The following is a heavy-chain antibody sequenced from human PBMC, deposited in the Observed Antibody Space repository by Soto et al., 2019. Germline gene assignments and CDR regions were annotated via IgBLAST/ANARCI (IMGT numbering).Heavy chain of an antibody. J-gene: IGHJ4*02. CDR3: AKEADDSSWTFDY. Sequence: VQLVESGGGVVQPGRSLRLSCAASEFTFRSYGMHWVRQAPSKGLEWVAVISFDGNKEYYADSVKGRFTISRDNSKNTLFLQMNSLRTEDTAMYYCAKEADDSSWTFDYWGQGTLVTVSS. D-gene: IGHD6-13*01. V-gene: IGHV3-30*18. CDR2: ISFDGNKE. CDR1: EFTFRSYG.